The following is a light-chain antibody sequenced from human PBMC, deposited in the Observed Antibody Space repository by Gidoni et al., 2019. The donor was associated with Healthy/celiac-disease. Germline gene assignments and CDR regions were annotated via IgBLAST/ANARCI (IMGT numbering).Light chain of an antibody. J-gene: IGKJ4*01. V-gene: IGKV3-11*01. CDR2: DAS. CDR3: QQRSNWPPLT. Sequence: DIVLNQSPATMSLSPWERATLSCRATQSVSSYLAGYQQKPGEAPRLLIYDASNRATGIPSRFSGSGSGTDFTLTISSLEPEDFAVYYCQQRSNWPPLTFGGGTKVEIK. CDR1: QSVSSY.